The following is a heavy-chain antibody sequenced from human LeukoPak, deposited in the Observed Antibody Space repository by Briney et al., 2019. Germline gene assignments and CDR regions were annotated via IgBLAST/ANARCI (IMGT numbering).Heavy chain of an antibody. J-gene: IGHJ4*02. V-gene: IGHV3-7*01. CDR2: INQDGREK. D-gene: IGHD1-1*01. CDR1: GFTFSSYW. Sequence: SGGSLRLSCAASGFTFSSYWMSWVRQAPGKGLEWVVNINQDGREKYYVDSVKGRFTISRDNAKNSLSLQMNSLRAEDTAVYYCARGKTTSGMSAGYWGQGTLVTVSP. CDR3: ARGKTTSGMSAGY.